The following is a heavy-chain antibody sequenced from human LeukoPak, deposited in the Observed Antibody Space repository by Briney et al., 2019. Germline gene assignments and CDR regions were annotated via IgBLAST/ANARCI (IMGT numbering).Heavy chain of an antibody. CDR2: INHNGNVN. Sequence: QSGGSLRLSCAASGLTFSSHWMHWVRQAPGKGLEWVASINHNGNVNYYVDSLKGRFTISRDNAKNSLYLQMSNLRAEDTAVYFCARGGGLDVWGQGATVTVSS. D-gene: IGHD3-16*01. CDR1: GLTFSSHW. J-gene: IGHJ6*02. V-gene: IGHV3-7*03. CDR3: ARGGGLDV.